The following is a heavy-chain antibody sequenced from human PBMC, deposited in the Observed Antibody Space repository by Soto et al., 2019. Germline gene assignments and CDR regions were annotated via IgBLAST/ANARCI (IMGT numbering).Heavy chain of an antibody. CDR1: GGTLSSFINYP. Sequence: QMQLVQSGAEVKKPGSSVKVSCKASGGTLSSFINYPINWVRQAPGQGLEWMGGIVPNVGTVNYAQKFQGRVTSTADKSTGTGYMEVSSLRSEDTALYYCARRDTSGFLRYFDNWGQGTLVTVSS. J-gene: IGHJ4*02. D-gene: IGHD3-3*01. CDR2: IVPNVGTV. V-gene: IGHV1-69*06. CDR3: ARRDTSGFLRYFDN.